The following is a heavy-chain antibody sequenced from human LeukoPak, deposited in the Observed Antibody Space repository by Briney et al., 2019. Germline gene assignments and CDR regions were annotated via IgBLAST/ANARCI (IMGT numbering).Heavy chain of an antibody. CDR2: INPNSGGT. CDR3: ARVNVAYYYDSSGSWYFDL. J-gene: IGHJ2*01. Sequence: GASVKVSFKASGYTFTGYYMHWVRQAPGQGLEWMGWINPNSGGTNYAQKFQGRVTMTRDTSISTAYMELSRLRSDDTAVYYCARVNVAYYYDSSGSWYFDLWGRGTLVTVSS. CDR1: GYTFTGYY. V-gene: IGHV1-2*02. D-gene: IGHD3-22*01.